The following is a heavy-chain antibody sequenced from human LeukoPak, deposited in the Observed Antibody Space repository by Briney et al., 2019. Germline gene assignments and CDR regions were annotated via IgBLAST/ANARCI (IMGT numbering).Heavy chain of an antibody. CDR1: GFTFSSYA. J-gene: IGHJ3*02. CDR3: AKGRGDDILTGYYPDAFDI. D-gene: IGHD3-9*01. CDR2: ISGGGSSA. V-gene: IGHV3-23*01. Sequence: GGSLRLSCAASGFTFSSYAVTWVRQAAGKGLEWVSSISGGGSSAYYADSLKGRFTISRDQSKNTLFLQMNSLSAEDTAVYYCAKGRGDDILTGYYPDAFDIWGQGTMVTVSS.